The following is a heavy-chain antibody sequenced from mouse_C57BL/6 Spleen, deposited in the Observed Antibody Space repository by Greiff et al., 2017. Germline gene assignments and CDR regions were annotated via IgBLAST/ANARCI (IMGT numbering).Heavy chain of an antibody. D-gene: IGHD1-1*01. CDR3: ARRSSVY. CDR2: IDPSDSYT. J-gene: IGHJ2*01. V-gene: IGHV1-50*01. Sequence: VQLQQPGAELVKPGASVKLSCKASGYTFTSYWMQWVKQRPGQGLEWIGEIDPSDSYTNYNQKFKGKATLTVDTSSSTSYMQLSSLTSEDSAVYYCARRSSVYWGQGTTLTVSS. CDR1: GYTFTSYW.